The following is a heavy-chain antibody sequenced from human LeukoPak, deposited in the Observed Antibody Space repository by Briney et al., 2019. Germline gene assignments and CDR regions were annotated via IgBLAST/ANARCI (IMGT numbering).Heavy chain of an antibody. J-gene: IGHJ4*02. CDR2: ISYDGSNK. CDR1: GFTFSSYG. CDR3: ARSRQWLVYFDY. V-gene: IGHV3-30*03. Sequence: GGSLRLSCAASGFTFSSYGMHWVRQAPGKGLEWVAVISYDGSNKYYADSVKGRFTISRDNSKNTLYLQMNSLRAEDTAVYYCARSRQWLVYFDYWGQGTLVTVSS. D-gene: IGHD6-19*01.